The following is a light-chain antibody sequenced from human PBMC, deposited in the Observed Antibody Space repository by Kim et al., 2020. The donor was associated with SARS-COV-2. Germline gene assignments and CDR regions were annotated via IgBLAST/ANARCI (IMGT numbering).Light chain of an antibody. CDR2: RDS. CDR3: QVWDSSTVRV. Sequence: SYELTQPLSVSVALGQTARITCGGNNIGSKNVHWYQQKPGQAPVLVIYRDSNRPSGIPERFSGSNSGNTATLTISRAQAGDEADYYCQVWDSSTVRVFGG. CDR1: NIGSKN. V-gene: IGLV3-9*01. J-gene: IGLJ3*02.